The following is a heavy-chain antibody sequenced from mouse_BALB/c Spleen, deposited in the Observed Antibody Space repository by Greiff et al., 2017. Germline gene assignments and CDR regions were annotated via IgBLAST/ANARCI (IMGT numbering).Heavy chain of an antibody. CDR2: ISNGGGST. V-gene: IGHV5-12-2*01. Sequence: EVQVVESGGGLVQPGGSLKLSCAASGFTFSSYTMSWVRQTPEKRLEWVAYISNGGGSTYYPDTVKGRFTISRDNAKNTLYLQMSSLKSEDTAMYYCARGSPAWFAYWGQGTLVTVSA. CDR3: ARGSPAWFAY. J-gene: IGHJ3*01. CDR1: GFTFSSYT.